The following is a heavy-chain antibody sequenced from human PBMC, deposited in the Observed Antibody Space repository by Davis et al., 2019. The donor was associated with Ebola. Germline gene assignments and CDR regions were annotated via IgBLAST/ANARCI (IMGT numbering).Heavy chain of an antibody. D-gene: IGHD3-10*01. CDR1: GFTFSDYW. CDR3: VRWAKRGDWYYHMDV. J-gene: IGHJ6*03. CDR2: INGHGNKT. V-gene: IGHV3-74*01. Sequence: PGGSLRLSCAASGFTFSDYWLHWVRQAPRRGLAWVSRINGHGNKTTYADSVKGRFTISRDNAKNTLYLQMNSLRVEDTGVYYCVRWAKRGDWYYHMDVWGKGTTVTVSS.